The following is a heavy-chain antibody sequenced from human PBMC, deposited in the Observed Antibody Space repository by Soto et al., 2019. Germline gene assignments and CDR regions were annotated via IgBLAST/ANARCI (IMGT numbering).Heavy chain of an antibody. CDR1: GGSFSGYY. V-gene: IGHV4-34*01. CDR3: ARGRRITMIVVADT. CDR2: INHSGST. J-gene: IGHJ5*02. D-gene: IGHD3-22*01. Sequence: SETLSLTCAVYGGSFSGYYWSWIRQPPGKGLEWIGEINHSGSTNYNPSLKSRVTISVDTSKNQFSLKLSSVTAADTAVYYCARGRRITMIVVADTWGQGTLVTVS.